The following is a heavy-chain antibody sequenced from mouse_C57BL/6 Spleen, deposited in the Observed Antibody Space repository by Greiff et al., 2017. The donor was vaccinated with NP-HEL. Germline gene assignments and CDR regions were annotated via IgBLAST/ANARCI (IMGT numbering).Heavy chain of an antibody. D-gene: IGHD2-12*01. CDR2: ISSGSSTI. CDR3: ARVSIRRGDCAMDD. CDR1: GFTFSDYG. Sequence: EVMLVESGGGLVKPGGSLKLSCAASGFTFSDYGMHWVRQAPEKGLEWVAFISSGSSTIYYADTVKGRFTISSYNAKNTLFLQMTSLRSKDTAMYYCARVSIRRGDCAMDDWGPGTSVTVSS. V-gene: IGHV5-17*01. J-gene: IGHJ4*01.